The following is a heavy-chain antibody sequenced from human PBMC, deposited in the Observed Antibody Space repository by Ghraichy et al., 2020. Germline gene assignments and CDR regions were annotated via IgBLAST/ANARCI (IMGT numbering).Heavy chain of an antibody. V-gene: IGHV3-23*01. J-gene: IGHJ6*02. CDR1: GFTFSSYA. Sequence: GGSLRLSCAASGFTFSSYAMSWVRQAPGKGLEWVSTISGSGGSTYYADSVKGRFTISRDNSKNTLYLQMNSLRAEDTAVYYCGKDQVERSWGYGMDVWGQGTTVTVSS. CDR2: ISGSGGST. CDR3: GKDQVERSWGYGMDV. D-gene: IGHD3-16*01.